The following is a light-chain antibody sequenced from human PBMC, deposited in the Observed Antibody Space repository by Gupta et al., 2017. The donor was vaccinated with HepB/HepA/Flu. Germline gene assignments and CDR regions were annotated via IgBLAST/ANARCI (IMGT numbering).Light chain of an antibody. CDR2: EVT. Sequence: QSALTQPVSVSGSPVQSITISCTGTSSDIGTYDFVSWFQQHPAKAPKLMIYEVTKRPAGVANRFSGSKAGNTASLTISGLEEEDEAGYHCCSYAGSETLVFGGGTKLTVL. J-gene: IGLJ3*02. V-gene: IGLV2-23*02. CDR1: SSDIGTYDF. CDR3: CSYAGSETLV.